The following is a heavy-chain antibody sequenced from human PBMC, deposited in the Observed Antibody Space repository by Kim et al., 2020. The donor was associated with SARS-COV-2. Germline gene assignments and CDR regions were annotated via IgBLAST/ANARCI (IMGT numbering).Heavy chain of an antibody. D-gene: IGHD2-21*01. CDR3: ARDKGDNGGLWWSNYYYYGMDV. J-gene: IGHJ6*02. Sequence: GGSLRLSCAASGFTFSSYGMHWVRQAPGKGLEWVAVIWYDGSNKYYADSVKGRFTISRDNSKNTLYLQMNSLRAEDTAVYYCARDKGDNGGLWWSNYYYYGMDVWGQGTTVTVSS. CDR1: GFTFSSYG. V-gene: IGHV3-33*01. CDR2: IWYDGSNK.